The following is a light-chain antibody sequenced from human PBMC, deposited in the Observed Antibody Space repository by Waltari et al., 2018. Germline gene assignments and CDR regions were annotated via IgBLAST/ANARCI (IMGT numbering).Light chain of an antibody. CDR1: SRDVGGYHF. V-gene: IGLV2-14*01. J-gene: IGLJ2*01. CDR3: SSYTSSSYVI. Sequence: QSALTQPASVSGSPGQSITLSCSGTSRDVGGYHFLSWYQQHPGKDPKLMTYDVSKRPSGVSNRFSGSKSGNTASLTISGLQADDEADYYCSSYTSSSYVIFGGGTKLTVL. CDR2: DVS.